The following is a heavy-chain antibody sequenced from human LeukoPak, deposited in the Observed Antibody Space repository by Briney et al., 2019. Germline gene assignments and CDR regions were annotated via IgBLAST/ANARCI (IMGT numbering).Heavy chain of an antibody. Sequence: PSETLSLTCTVSGGSISSYYWSWIRQPPGKGLEWIGYIYYSGSTNYNPSLKSRVTISVDTSKNQFSLKLSSVTAADTAVYYCARDYRSGGSCYWDYWGQGTLVTVSS. CDR2: IYYSGST. CDR1: GGSISSYY. J-gene: IGHJ4*02. D-gene: IGHD2-15*01. CDR3: ARDYRSGGSCYWDY. V-gene: IGHV4-59*01.